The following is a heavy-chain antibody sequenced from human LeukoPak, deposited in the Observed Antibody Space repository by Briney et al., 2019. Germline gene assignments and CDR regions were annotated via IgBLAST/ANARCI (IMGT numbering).Heavy chain of an antibody. Sequence: GESLKISCKGSGYSFTSYWIGWVRQVPGKGLEWVGRIKSKTDDGTTDYAAPVIGRFNISRDDSKNTLYLQMNSLKSEDTALYYCTTGGLWYVDYWGQGILVTVSS. V-gene: IGHV3-15*01. CDR1: GYSFTSYW. CDR3: TTGGLWYVDY. D-gene: IGHD6-13*01. J-gene: IGHJ4*02. CDR2: IKSKTDDGTT.